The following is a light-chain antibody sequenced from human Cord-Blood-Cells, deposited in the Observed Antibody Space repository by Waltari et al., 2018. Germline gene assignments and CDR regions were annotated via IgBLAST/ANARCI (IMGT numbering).Light chain of an antibody. CDR1: QSHLHSNGYNY. J-gene: IGKJ2*01. CDR2: LGS. CDR3: MQALQTPYT. Sequence: IVMTKSPLSLPVTPGEPASISCRSTQSHLHSNGYNYLDWYLQKPGQSPQLLIYLGSNRASGVPDRFSGSGSDTDFTLKISRVEAEDVGVYYCMQALQTPYTFGQGTKLEIK. V-gene: IGKV2-28*01.